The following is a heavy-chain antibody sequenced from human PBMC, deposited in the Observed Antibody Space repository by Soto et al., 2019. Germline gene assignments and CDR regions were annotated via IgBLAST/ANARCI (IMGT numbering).Heavy chain of an antibody. CDR2: IEQDGSEK. V-gene: IGHV3-7*01. Sequence: EVQLVESGGGLVQPGGSLRLSCAASGFTFSSYWMSWVRQAPGKGLEWVASIEQDGSEKYYVDSVKGRFTISRDNAKNSLYLQMNSLRAEDTAVYYCARDEALTGTTDWFDPWGQGTLVTVSS. CDR3: ARDEALTGTTDWFDP. J-gene: IGHJ5*02. D-gene: IGHD1-7*01. CDR1: GFTFSSYW.